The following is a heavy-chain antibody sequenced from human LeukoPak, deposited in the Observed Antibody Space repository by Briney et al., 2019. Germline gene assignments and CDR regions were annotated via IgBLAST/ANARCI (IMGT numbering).Heavy chain of an antibody. J-gene: IGHJ3*02. CDR1: GGSISSSNW. D-gene: IGHD3-9*01. CDR2: AYHSGST. CDR3: ATAGDYDILTGYRDAFDI. V-gene: IGHV4-4*02. Sequence: SGTLSLTCTVSGGSISSSNWWCWVRQPPGKGLEGIGVAYHSGSTNYNPSLKSRLTISVDKSKNPFSLNLTSVTAADTAVYYCATAGDYDILTGYRDAFDIWGHGTMVTVSS.